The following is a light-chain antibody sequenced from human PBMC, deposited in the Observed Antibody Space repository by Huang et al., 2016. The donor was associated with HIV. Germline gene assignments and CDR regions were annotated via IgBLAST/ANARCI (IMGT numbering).Light chain of an antibody. CDR2: KAS. CDR3: QQYNTYPLT. V-gene: IGKV1-5*03. Sequence: DIQMTQSPSTLSASIGDRVTITCRASQSRSSWLAWYQQKPGKAPKLLIYKASSLESGVPARFSGSGSVTEFTLTISNLQPDDFATYYCQQYNTYPLTFGGGTKVEIK. CDR1: QSRSSW. J-gene: IGKJ4*01.